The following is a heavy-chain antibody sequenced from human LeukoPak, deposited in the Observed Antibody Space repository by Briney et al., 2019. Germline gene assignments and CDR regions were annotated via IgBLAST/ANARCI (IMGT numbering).Heavy chain of an antibody. CDR2: INPNSGGT. Sequence: ASVKVSCKASGYTFTSYGISWVRQAPGQGLEWMGWINPNSGGTNFAQKFQGRVTMTRDTSISTAYMELSRLRSDDTAVYYCARLSSHYGDYKVDPWGQGTLVTVSS. J-gene: IGHJ5*02. CDR3: ARLSSHYGDYKVDP. D-gene: IGHD4-17*01. V-gene: IGHV1-2*02. CDR1: GYTFTSYG.